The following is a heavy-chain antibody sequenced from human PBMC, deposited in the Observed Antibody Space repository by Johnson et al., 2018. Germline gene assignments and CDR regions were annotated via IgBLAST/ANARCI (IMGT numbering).Heavy chain of an antibody. V-gene: IGHV3-53*01. J-gene: IGHJ4*02. D-gene: IGHD6-13*01. Sequence: EVQLVESGGGVVQPGRSLRVSCAASWFTVSSNFMNWVRQAPGKGLEWVSILYSGGNTYYADSVKGRFTISRDSSKNTLFLYMNNLRAYDTGVYYCAGGPGIAKSGLGWGQGTLVTVSS. CDR1: WFTVSSNF. CDR3: AGGPGIAKSGLG. CDR2: LYSGGNT.